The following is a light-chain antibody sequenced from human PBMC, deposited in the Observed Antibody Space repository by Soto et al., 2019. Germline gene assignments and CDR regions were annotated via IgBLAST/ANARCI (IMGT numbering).Light chain of an antibody. V-gene: IGLV2-8*01. CDR3: SSYVASNNLRV. J-gene: IGLJ1*01. CDR1: SSDFGAYNY. Sequence: QSALTQPPSASASPGQSVSISYTGTSSDFGAYNYVSWYQQHPGKAPKLIIYEVNQRPSGVPDRFSGSKSGNTASLTVSGLQAEDEADYYCSSYVASNNLRVFGTGTKLTVL. CDR2: EVN.